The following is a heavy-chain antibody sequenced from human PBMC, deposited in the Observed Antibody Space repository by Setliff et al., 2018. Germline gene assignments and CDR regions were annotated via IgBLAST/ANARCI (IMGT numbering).Heavy chain of an antibody. Sequence: SETLSLTCAVSGGSISSTNYYWGWIRQPPGKGLEWIGSIYHSGSTYYNPSLKSRVTISVDTSKNQFSLKLSSVTAADTAVYYCARDNRAFGGVIPDYFDYWGQGTLVTVSS. CDR2: IYHSGST. V-gene: IGHV4-39*07. CDR1: GGSISSTNYY. D-gene: IGHD3-16*01. CDR3: ARDNRAFGGVIPDYFDY. J-gene: IGHJ4*02.